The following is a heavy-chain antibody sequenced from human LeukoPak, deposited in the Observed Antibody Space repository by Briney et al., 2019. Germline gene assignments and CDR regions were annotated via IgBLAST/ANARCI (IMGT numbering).Heavy chain of an antibody. J-gene: IGHJ4*02. Sequence: PGGSLRLSCAASGLTFSSYEMNWVRQAPGKGLEWISYISTNGVTIYYADSVKGRFTISRDNAKNSLYLQMNSLRAEDTAVYYCARDRYGGYDFGFDYWGQGTPVTVSS. CDR1: GLTFSSYE. V-gene: IGHV3-48*03. CDR3: ARDRYGGYDFGFDY. D-gene: IGHD5-12*01. CDR2: ISTNGVTI.